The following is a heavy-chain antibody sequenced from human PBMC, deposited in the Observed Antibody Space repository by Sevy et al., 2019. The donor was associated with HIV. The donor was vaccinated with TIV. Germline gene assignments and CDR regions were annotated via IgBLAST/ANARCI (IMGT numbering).Heavy chain of an antibody. CDR2: FDPEDGER. J-gene: IGHJ4*02. D-gene: IGHD3-3*01. V-gene: IGHV1-24*01. CDR1: GYTLTQLS. Sequence: ASVKVSCKLSGYTLTQLSMHWVRQAPGKGLEWLGSFDPEDGERIYAQKFQGRFTMTEETSTDTAYMELSSLRFEDTAIFYCETGRGYYEGNSDYFDYWGQGTLVTVSS. CDR3: ETGRGYYEGNSDYFDY.